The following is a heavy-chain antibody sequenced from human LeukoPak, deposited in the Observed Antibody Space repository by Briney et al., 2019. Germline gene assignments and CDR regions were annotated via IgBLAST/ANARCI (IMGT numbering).Heavy chain of an antibody. CDR3: ARTAYCGGDCYSDWFDP. D-gene: IGHD2-21*02. J-gene: IGHJ5*02. CDR1: GYTFTSYD. V-gene: IGHV1-8*01. CDR2: MNPNSGNT. Sequence: ASVKLSCTASGYTFTSYDINWVRQATGQGLEWMGWMNPNSGNTGYAQKFQGRVTMTRNTSISTAYMELSSLRSEDTAVYYCARTAYCGGDCYSDWFDPWGQGTLVTVSS.